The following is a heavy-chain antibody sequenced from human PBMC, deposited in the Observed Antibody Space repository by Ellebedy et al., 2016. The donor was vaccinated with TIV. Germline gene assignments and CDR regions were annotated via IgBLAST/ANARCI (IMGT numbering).Heavy chain of an antibody. CDR3: ASAGDYVGGFDY. CDR1: GDSFTSYW. D-gene: IGHD4-17*01. V-gene: IGHV5-10-1*01. CDR2: IYPSDSYT. J-gene: IGHJ4*02. Sequence: KVSCKGSGDSFTSYWISWVRQMPGKGLEWMGRIYPSDSYTNYSPSFQGHVTISADKSISTAYLQWSSLKASDNAMYYCASAGDYVGGFDYWGQGTLVTVSS.